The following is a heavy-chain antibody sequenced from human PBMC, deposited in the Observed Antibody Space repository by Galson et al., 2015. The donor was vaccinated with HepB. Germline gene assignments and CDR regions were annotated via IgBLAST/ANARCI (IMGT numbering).Heavy chain of an antibody. CDR3: TRPGYGSSWFLDYSHGMDI. D-gene: IGHD6-13*01. CDR2: IRNRANNYAT. J-gene: IGHJ6*02. Sequence: SLRLSCAASGFTFSGSGIHWVRLASGKGREWVGRIRNRANNYATAYAASVRGRFTVSRDASKNTAYLQMSSLKPEDTAVYYCTRPGYGSSWFLDYSHGMDIWGQGTTVIVS. V-gene: IGHV3-73*01. CDR1: GFTFSGSG.